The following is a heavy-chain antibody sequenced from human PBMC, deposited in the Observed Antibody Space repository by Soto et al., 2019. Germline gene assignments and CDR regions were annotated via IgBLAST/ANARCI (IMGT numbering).Heavy chain of an antibody. D-gene: IGHD5-18*01. Sequence: PGGSLRLSCAASGFTFSSYAMSWVRQAPGKGLEWVSAISGSGGSTYYTDSVKGRFTISRDNSKNTLYLQMNSLRAEDTAVYYCAKAEEYSYAQINPLWFDYWGQGTLVTVSS. CDR1: GFTFSSYA. CDR3: AKAEEYSYAQINPLWFDY. V-gene: IGHV3-23*01. CDR2: ISGSGGST. J-gene: IGHJ4*02.